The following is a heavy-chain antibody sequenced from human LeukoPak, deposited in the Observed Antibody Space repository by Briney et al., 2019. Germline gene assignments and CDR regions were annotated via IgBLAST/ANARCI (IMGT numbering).Heavy chain of an antibody. Sequence: GGSLRLSCAASGFTFSSYAMSWVRQAPGKGLEWVSAISGSGGSTYYADSVKGRFTISRDNAKNSLYLQMNSLRAEDTAVYYCARGDRIAALVDYWGQGTLVTVSS. D-gene: IGHD6-6*01. CDR2: ISGSGGST. CDR3: ARGDRIAALVDY. V-gene: IGHV3-23*01. CDR1: GFTFSSYA. J-gene: IGHJ4*02.